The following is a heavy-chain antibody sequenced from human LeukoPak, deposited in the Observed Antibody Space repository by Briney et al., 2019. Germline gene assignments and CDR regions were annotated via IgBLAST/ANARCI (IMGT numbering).Heavy chain of an antibody. J-gene: IGHJ4*02. V-gene: IGHV4-59*01. Sequence: SETLSLTCTVSGGSISSYYWSWIRQPPGKGLEWIGYIYYSGSTNYNPSLKSRVTIPVDTSKNQFSLKLSSVTAADTAVYYCARQGSSGWYDYIDYWGQGTLVTVSS. D-gene: IGHD6-13*01. CDR2: IYYSGST. CDR3: ARQGSSGWYDYIDY. CDR1: GGSISSYY.